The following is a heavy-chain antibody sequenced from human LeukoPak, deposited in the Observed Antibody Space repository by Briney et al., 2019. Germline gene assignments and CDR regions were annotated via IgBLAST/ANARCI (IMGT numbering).Heavy chain of an antibody. Sequence: GGSLRLSCAASGFTFDDYAMHWVRQAPGKGLEWVSGISWNSGSIGYADSVKGRFTISRDNAKNSLYLQMNSLRAEDTALYYCAKDSYSTSGYIDYWGQGTLVTVSS. V-gene: IGHV3-9*01. CDR2: ISWNSGSI. J-gene: IGHJ4*02. CDR1: GFTFDDYA. CDR3: AKDSYSTSGYIDY. D-gene: IGHD3-22*01.